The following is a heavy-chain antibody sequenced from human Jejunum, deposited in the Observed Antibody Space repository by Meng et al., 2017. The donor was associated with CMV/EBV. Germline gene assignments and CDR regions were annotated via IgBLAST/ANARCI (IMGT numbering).Heavy chain of an antibody. Sequence: QVQLVQSGAEVKRPGASVKISCKTSGYTFTNFAIHWVRQAPGQRLEWMGWIYTDSGDTKFSQKFQGRVSFTRDTSATTAYMELSSLRSEDTAVYYCARGVISYHDSWGQGTLVTVSS. J-gene: IGHJ5*02. CDR1: GYTFTNFA. CDR3: ARGVISYHDS. D-gene: IGHD3-16*01. V-gene: IGHV1-3*04. CDR2: IYTDSGDT.